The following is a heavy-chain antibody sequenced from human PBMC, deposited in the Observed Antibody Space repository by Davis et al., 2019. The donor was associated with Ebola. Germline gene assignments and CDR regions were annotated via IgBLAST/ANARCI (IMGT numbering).Heavy chain of an antibody. D-gene: IGHD7-27*01. CDR1: GFTFTDFG. Sequence: GGSLRLSCATSGFTFTDFGMSWVRQAPGKGLEWVSVISVSADTTYYADSVKGRFTISRDNSKNTLYLQMSSLRAEDTAVYYCVKVWAPGWFDPWGQGTLVTVSS. CDR3: VKVWAPGWFDP. J-gene: IGHJ5*02. CDR2: ISVSADTT. V-gene: IGHV3-23*01.